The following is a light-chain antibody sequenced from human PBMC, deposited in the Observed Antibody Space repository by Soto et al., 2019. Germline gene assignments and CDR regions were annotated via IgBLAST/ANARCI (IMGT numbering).Light chain of an antibody. V-gene: IGKV3-20*01. CDR1: QSVSSNY. CDR2: GAS. Sequence: ESVLTQSPGTLSXXXXXXXXXXXXASQSVSSNYLAWYQQKPGQAPRLLIYGASTRASGIPDRFSGSGSGTDFTLTISRLEPEDSAVYYCQQYGSSPWTFGQGTKVDIK. CDR3: QQYGSSPWT. J-gene: IGKJ1*01.